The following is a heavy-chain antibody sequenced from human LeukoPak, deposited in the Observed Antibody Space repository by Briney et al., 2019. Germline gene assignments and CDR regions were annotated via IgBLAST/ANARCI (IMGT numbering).Heavy chain of an antibody. Sequence: GGSLRLSCAASGFTFSSYAMSWVRQAPGKGLEWVSAISGSGGSTYYADSVKGRFTISRDNSKNTLYLQMNSLRAEDTAVYYCAKADHYYDSSGYPSGYWGQGTLVTVSS. D-gene: IGHD3-22*01. CDR1: GFTFSSYA. CDR3: AKADHYYDSSGYPSGY. J-gene: IGHJ4*02. V-gene: IGHV3-23*01. CDR2: ISGSGGST.